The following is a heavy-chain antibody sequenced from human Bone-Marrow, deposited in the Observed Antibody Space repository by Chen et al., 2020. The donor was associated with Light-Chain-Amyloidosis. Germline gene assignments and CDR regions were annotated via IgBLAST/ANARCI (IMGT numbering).Heavy chain of an antibody. J-gene: IGHJ4*02. Sequence: SGSELRKPGASVKISCRASGYQFKRFALNWVRQAPGQGLEGLGWINPNTRNXISCPGFRVXXVFSXXXXXXXXXXXXXXXXXXXXXXXYCASAMHYYGAGFSGPDHWGQGTLVTVSS. CDR1: GYQFKRFA. CDR2: INPNTRNX. CDR3: ASAMHYYGAGFSGPDH. D-gene: IGHD2-2*01. V-gene: IGHV7-4-1*01.